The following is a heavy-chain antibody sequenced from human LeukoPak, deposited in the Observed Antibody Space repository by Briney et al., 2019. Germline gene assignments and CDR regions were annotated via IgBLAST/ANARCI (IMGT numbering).Heavy chain of an antibody. CDR3: ARGLSSGYYFSFDY. V-gene: IGHV4-34*01. CDR1: GGSFSGYY. CDR2: INHSGST. D-gene: IGHD3-22*01. J-gene: IGHJ4*02. Sequence: PSETLSLTCAVYGGSFSGYYWSWIRQPPGKGLEWIGQINHSGSTNYNPSLKSRLTISVDTSKNQFSLKLSSVTAADTAVYYCARGLSSGYYFSFDYWGQGTLVTVSS.